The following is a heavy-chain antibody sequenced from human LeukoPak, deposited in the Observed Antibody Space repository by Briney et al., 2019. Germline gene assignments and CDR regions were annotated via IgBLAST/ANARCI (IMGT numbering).Heavy chain of an antibody. CDR1: GYTFTGYY. CDR3: ARVRADYYDSSGYYLDDAFDI. CDR2: INPSGGST. D-gene: IGHD3-22*01. Sequence: ASVKVSCKASGYTFTGYYMHWVRQAPGQGLEWMGIINPSGGSTSYAQKFQGRVTMTRDMSTSTVYMELSSLRSEDTAVYYCARVRADYYDSSGYYLDDAFDIWGQGTMVTVSS. J-gene: IGHJ3*02. V-gene: IGHV1-46*01.